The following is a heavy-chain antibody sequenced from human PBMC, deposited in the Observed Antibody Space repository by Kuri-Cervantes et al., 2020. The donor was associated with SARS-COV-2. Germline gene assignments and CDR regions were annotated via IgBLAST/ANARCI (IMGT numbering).Heavy chain of an antibody. D-gene: IGHD6-13*01. Sequence: GGSLRLSCAASGFTFSSYAMHWVRQAPGKGLEWVAVISYDGSNKKYADSAKGRFTISRDNSKNTLYLQMNSLRAEDTAVYYCAKDLSPLYSSSWYNWYFDLWGRGTLVTVSS. CDR2: ISYDGSNK. CDR1: GFTFSSYA. V-gene: IGHV3-30-3*01. CDR3: AKDLSPLYSSSWYNWYFDL. J-gene: IGHJ2*01.